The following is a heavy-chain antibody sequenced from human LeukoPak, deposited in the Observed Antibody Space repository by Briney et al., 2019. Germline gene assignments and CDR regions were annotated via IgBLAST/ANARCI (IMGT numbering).Heavy chain of an antibody. CDR1: GYSISSGYY. Sequence: PSETLSLTCTVSGYSISSGYYWGWIRQPPGKGLEWIGSIYHSGSTYYNPSLKSRVTISVDTSKNQFSLKLNSVTAADTAVYYCARRSTTTVTTYWYFDLWGRGTLVTVSS. J-gene: IGHJ2*01. CDR2: IYHSGST. V-gene: IGHV4-38-2*02. CDR3: ARRSTTTVTTYWYFDL. D-gene: IGHD4-11*01.